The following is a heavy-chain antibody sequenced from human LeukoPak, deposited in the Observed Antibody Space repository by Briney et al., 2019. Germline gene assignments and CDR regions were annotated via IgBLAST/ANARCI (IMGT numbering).Heavy chain of an antibody. CDR1: GFTFISYG. CDR2: INTDGSST. V-gene: IGHV3-74*01. Sequence: PGGSLRLSCAVSGFTFISYGMQWVRQAPGKGPVWVSRINTDGSSTTYAESVKGRFTISRDNARNTLYLQMNSLRAEDTAVYYCARELPREVTLDYWGQGTLVTVSS. CDR3: ARELPREVTLDY. J-gene: IGHJ4*01. D-gene: IGHD2-21*02.